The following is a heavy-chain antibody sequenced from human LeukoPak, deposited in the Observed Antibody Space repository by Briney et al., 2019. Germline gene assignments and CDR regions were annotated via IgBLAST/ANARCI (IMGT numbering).Heavy chain of an antibody. D-gene: IGHD2-21*02. CDR3: ARVGREVTTGYFDD. Sequence: GGSLRLSCVASGFSFSTYEMNWVRQAPGKGLEWVAYISTSGSSVYYADSLKGRSTVSRDNAKSSLFLQVDSLTVADTAVYYCARVGREVTTGYFDDWGQGTLVAVSS. V-gene: IGHV3-48*03. J-gene: IGHJ4*02. CDR1: GFSFSTYE. CDR2: ISTSGSSV.